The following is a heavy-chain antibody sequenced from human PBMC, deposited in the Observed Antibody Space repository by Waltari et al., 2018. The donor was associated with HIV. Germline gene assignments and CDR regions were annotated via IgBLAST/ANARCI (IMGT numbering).Heavy chain of an antibody. Sequence: QVQLVESGGGVVQPGTSLRLSCAVSGFPLSSAGMHWVRQAPGKGLEWVEVSWFEKDLEFYAESVKGRFRVSRDTSRNTLHLQMNSLRGEDTALYYCAKASGSNHNHMDVWGKGTTVAVSS. CDR2: SWFEKDLE. J-gene: IGHJ6*03. D-gene: IGHD3-10*01. CDR1: GFPLSSAG. V-gene: IGHV3-33*03. CDR3: AKASGSNHNHMDV.